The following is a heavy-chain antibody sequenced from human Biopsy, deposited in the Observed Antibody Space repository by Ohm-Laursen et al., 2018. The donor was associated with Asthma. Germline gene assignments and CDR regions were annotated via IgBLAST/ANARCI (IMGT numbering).Heavy chain of an antibody. D-gene: IGHD6-13*01. CDR2: IWYDGGYK. CDR3: ARDLGKARMDV. J-gene: IGHJ6*02. Sequence: RSLRLSCAASRFTYDIHWVRKAPGKGLEWVAVIWYDGGYKDNADSVKGRFTISRDNSKNMLYLQMNSLRAEDTAVYYCARDLGKARMDVWGQGTTVTVSS. CDR1: RFTYD. V-gene: IGHV3-33*08.